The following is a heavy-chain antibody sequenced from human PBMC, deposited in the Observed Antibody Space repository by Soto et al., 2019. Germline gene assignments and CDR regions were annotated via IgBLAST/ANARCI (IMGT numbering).Heavy chain of an antibody. V-gene: IGHV4-59*01. CDR3: ARVRPSSGWYPNWFDP. D-gene: IGHD6-19*01. J-gene: IGHJ5*02. Sequence: SETLSLTCTVSGGSISSYYWSWIRQPPGKGLEWIGYIYYSGSTNYNPSLKSRVTISVDTSKNQFSLKLSSVTAAGTAVYYCARVRPSSGWYPNWFDPWGQGTLVTVSS. CDR1: GGSISSYY. CDR2: IYYSGST.